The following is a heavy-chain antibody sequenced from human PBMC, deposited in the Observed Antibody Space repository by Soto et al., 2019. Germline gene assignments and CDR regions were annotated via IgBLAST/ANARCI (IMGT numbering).Heavy chain of an antibody. CDR3: ARDVGVVPAHFDY. CDR1: GGTFSSYT. D-gene: IGHD2-2*01. CDR2: IIPILGIA. V-gene: IGHV1-69*04. Sequence: SVKVSGKASGGTFSSYTISWVRQAPGQGLEWMGRIIPILGIANYAQKFQGRVTITADKSTSTAYMELSSLRSEDTAVYYCARDVGVVPAHFDYWGQGTLVTVSS. J-gene: IGHJ4*02.